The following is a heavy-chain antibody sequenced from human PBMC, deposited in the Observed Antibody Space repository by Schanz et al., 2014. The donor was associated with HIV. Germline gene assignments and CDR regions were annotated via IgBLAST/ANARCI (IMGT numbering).Heavy chain of an antibody. Sequence: QVPLVQSGAEVKKPGSSVKVSCKTLGGTFRTYAVSWVRQAPGQGLEWMGGIVPIFGTTNYAQRFQGRVAITADESTSTAYMELSSLRSEDTAVYYCARDLSLASTTPTLAFDIWGQGTMVTVSS. J-gene: IGHJ3*02. CDR1: GGTFRTYA. D-gene: IGHD2-2*01. V-gene: IGHV1-69*01. CDR3: ARDLSLASTTPTLAFDI. CDR2: IVPIFGTT.